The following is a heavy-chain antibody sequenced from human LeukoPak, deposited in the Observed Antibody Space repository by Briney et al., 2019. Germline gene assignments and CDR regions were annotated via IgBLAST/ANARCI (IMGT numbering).Heavy chain of an antibody. J-gene: IGHJ3*02. D-gene: IGHD6-25*01. Sequence: GESLKISCKISGYSFTIYWIAWVRQMPGKGLEWMGIIYPGDSDTRYSPSFQGQVTISADKSISTAYLQWSSLKASDTAMYYCESAAPDAFDIWGQGTMVTVSS. CDR2: IYPGDSDT. CDR3: ESAAPDAFDI. V-gene: IGHV5-51*01. CDR1: GYSFTIYW.